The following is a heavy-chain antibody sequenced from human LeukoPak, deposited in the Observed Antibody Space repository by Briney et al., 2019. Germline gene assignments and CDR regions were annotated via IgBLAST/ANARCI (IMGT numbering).Heavy chain of an antibody. D-gene: IGHD6-6*01. CDR3: ARSVAARRSLDY. J-gene: IGHJ4*02. CDR1: GGSISSYY. CDR2: IYYSGST. V-gene: IGHV4-59*08. Sequence: SETLSLTCTVSGGSISSYYWSWIRQPPGKELEWIGYIYYSGSTNYNPSLKSRVTISVDTSKNQFSLKLSSVTAADTAVYYCARSVAARRSLDYWGQGTLVTVSS.